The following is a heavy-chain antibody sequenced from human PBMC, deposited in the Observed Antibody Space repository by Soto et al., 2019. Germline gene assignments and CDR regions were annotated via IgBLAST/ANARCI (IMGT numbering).Heavy chain of an antibody. Sequence: PSETLSLTCAVYGGPFSGYYWSWIRQPPGKGLEWIGEINHSGSTNYNPSLKSRVTISVDTSKNQLSLKLSSVTAADTAVYYCARGRFRGLRFLEWLQNWFDPWGQGTLVTVSS. CDR1: GGPFSGYY. CDR2: INHSGST. D-gene: IGHD3-3*01. CDR3: ARGRFRGLRFLEWLQNWFDP. J-gene: IGHJ5*02. V-gene: IGHV4-34*01.